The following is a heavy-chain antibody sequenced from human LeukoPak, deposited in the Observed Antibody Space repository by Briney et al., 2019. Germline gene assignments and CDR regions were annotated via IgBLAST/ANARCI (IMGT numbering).Heavy chain of an antibody. V-gene: IGHV3-20*04. D-gene: IGHD4-11*01. J-gene: IGHJ6*03. CDR1: GFTFDDYG. CDR2: INWNGGST. Sequence: PGGSLRLSCAASGFTFDDYGMSWVRQAPGKGLEWVSGINWNGGSTGYADSVKGRFTISRDNAKNSLYLQMNSLRAEDTALYYCARRRMATVSTFHPSEYYYYMDVWGKGTTVTVSS. CDR3: ARRRMATVSTFHPSEYYYYMDV.